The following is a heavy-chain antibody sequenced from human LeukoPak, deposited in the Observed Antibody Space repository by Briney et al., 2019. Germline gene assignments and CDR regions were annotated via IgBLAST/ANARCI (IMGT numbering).Heavy chain of an antibody. CDR2: IVVGSGNT. V-gene: IGHV1-58*01. J-gene: IGHJ4*02. CDR3: AAVAPILKAFDY. CDR1: GFTFTSSA. D-gene: IGHD3-3*02. Sequence: SVKVSCKASGFTFTSSALQLVRQARGQRLEWIGWIVVGSGNTNYAQKFQERVTITRDMYTSTAYMELSSLSSEDTAVYYCAAVAPILKAFDYWGQGTLVTVSS.